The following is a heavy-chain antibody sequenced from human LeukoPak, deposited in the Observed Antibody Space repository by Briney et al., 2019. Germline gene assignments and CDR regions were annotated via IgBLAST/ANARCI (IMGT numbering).Heavy chain of an antibody. Sequence: GASVKVSCKASGYTFTGYYMHWVRQAPGQGLEWMGWINPNSGGTNYAQKFQGRVTMTRDTSISTAYMELSRLRSDDTAVYYCARPMETYYYDSSGYYGWAFDIWGQGTMVTVSS. CDR1: GYTFTGYY. J-gene: IGHJ3*02. V-gene: IGHV1-2*02. CDR2: INPNSGGT. CDR3: ARPMETYYYDSSGYYGWAFDI. D-gene: IGHD3-22*01.